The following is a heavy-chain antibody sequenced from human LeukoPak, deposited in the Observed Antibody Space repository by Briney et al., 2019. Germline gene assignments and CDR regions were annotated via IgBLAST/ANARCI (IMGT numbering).Heavy chain of an antibody. J-gene: IGHJ4*02. CDR3: ARVYADHLGSGVIDY. CDR2: INPNSGGT. V-gene: IGHV1-2*02. CDR1: GYTFTDYY. Sequence: ASVKVSCKASGYTFTDYYMHWVRQAPGQGLEWMGWINPNSGGTNYAQKFRGRVTMTRDTSISTAYMELSRLRSDDTAAFYCARVYADHLGSGVIDYWGQGTLVTVSS. D-gene: IGHD3-10*01.